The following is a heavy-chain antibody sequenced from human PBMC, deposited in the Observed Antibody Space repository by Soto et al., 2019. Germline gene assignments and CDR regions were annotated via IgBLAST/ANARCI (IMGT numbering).Heavy chain of an antibody. J-gene: IGHJ6*02. CDR2: IYYSGST. CDR3: ARVDFWSGYYGMDV. CDR1: GGSISRGDHY. D-gene: IGHD3-3*01. Sequence: SETLSLTCTVSGGSISRGDHYWSWIRQPPGKGLEWIGYIYYSGSTYYNPSLKSRVTISVDTSKNQFSLKLSSVTAADTAVYYCARVDFWSGYYGMDVWGQGTTVT. V-gene: IGHV4-30-4*01.